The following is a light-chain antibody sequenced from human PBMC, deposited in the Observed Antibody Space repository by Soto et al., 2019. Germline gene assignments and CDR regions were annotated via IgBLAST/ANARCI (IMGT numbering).Light chain of an antibody. J-gene: IGKJ4*01. CDR1: QGIGSY. V-gene: IGKV1-9*01. CDR2: AAS. Sequence: DIQLTQSPSFLSASVGDRVTITCRASQGIGSYLAWYQQKPGNAPKLLIYAASTLQSGVPSSFSGSGSGTEFTLTISSLQPEDFATYYCQQLNSYLTFGGGTKVEIK. CDR3: QQLNSYLT.